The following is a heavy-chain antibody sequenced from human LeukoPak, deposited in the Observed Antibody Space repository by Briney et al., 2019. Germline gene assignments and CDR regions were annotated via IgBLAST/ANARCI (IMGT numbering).Heavy chain of an antibody. CDR3: ARAGTTVGGGRSWYFDY. CDR2: IYYSGST. CDR1: GGSISSYY. Sequence: PSETLSLTCTVSGGSISSYYWSWIRQPPGKGLEWIGYIYYSGSTNYNPSLKSRVTISVDTSKNQFSLKLSSVTAADTAVYYCARAGTTVGGGRSWYFDYWGQGTLVTVSS. J-gene: IGHJ4*02. V-gene: IGHV4-59*01. D-gene: IGHD4-23*01.